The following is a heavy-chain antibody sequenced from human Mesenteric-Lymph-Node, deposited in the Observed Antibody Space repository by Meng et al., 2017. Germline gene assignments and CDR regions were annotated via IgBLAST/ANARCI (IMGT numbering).Heavy chain of an antibody. Sequence: GQQVQAGGGVKQPGSSVKVSGKVSGDTLTELSMHWVRQAPGKGLEWMGGFDPEDGETIYAQKFQGRVTMTEDTSTDTAYMELSSLRSEDTAVYYCATDQAGGRYFDYWGQGTLVTVSS. CDR3: ATDQAGGRYFDY. CDR2: FDPEDGET. CDR1: GDTLTELS. J-gene: IGHJ4*02. V-gene: IGHV1-24*01. D-gene: IGHD1-26*01.